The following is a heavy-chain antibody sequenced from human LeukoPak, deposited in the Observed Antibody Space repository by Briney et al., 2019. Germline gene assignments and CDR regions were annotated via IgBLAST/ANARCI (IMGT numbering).Heavy chain of an antibody. CDR3: ARVSTYYYGSGTLGY. Sequence: SETLALTCAVYGGSFSGYYWSWIRQPPGKGLEWIGEISHSGSTNYNPSLKSRVTISVDTSKNQFSLKLSSVTAADTAVYYCARVSTYYYGSGTLGYWGQGTLVTVSS. CDR1: GGSFSGYY. CDR2: ISHSGST. D-gene: IGHD3-10*01. V-gene: IGHV4-34*01. J-gene: IGHJ4*02.